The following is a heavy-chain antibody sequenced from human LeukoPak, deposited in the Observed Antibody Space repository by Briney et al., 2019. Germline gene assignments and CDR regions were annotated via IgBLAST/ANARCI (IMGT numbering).Heavy chain of an antibody. Sequence: KPSETLSLTCTVSGGSISSYYWSWIRQPPGKGLEWIGYIYYSGSTNYNPSLKSRVTISVDTSKNQFSLKLSSVTAADTAVYYCASRHYYDSSGRKNDAFDIWGQGTMVTVSS. D-gene: IGHD3-22*01. CDR2: IYYSGST. CDR1: GGSISSYY. CDR3: ASRHYYDSSGRKNDAFDI. V-gene: IGHV4-59*01. J-gene: IGHJ3*02.